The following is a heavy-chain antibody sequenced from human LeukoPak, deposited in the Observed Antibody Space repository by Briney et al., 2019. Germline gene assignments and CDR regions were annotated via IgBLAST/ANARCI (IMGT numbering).Heavy chain of an antibody. D-gene: IGHD3-10*01. V-gene: IGHV5-51*01. J-gene: IGHJ4*02. CDR2: IYPGDSDT. Sequence: GESLKISCKGSGYSFTSFWIGWVRQMPGKGLEWMGIIYPGDSDTRYSPSFQGQVTISADKSISTAYLQWSSLEASDTAMYYCASGGSYYYGSGSYFGLGYWGQGTLVTVSS. CDR1: GYSFTSFW. CDR3: ASGGSYYYGSGSYFGLGY.